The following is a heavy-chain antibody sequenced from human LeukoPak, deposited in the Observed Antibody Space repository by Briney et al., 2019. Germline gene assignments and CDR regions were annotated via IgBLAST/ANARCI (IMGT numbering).Heavy chain of an antibody. V-gene: IGHV3-21*01. CDR1: GFTFSSYS. CDR3: ARVDDDYGDYDGAFDI. Sequence: GGSLRLSCAASGFTFSSYSMNWVRQAPGKGLEWVSSISSSSSYIYYADSVKGRFTISRDNAKSSLYLQMNSLRAEDTAVYYCARVDDDYGDYDGAFDIWGQGTMVTVSS. CDR2: ISSSSSYI. D-gene: IGHD4-17*01. J-gene: IGHJ3*02.